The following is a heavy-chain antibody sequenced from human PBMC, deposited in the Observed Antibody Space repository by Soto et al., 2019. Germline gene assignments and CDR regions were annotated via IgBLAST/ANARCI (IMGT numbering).Heavy chain of an antibody. V-gene: IGHV4-39*01. CDR1: GGYVSSTRCY. D-gene: IGHD3-9*01. CDR3: ARMGLDDTLTGYYFDH. J-gene: IGHJ4*02. CDR2: IFYSGST. Sequence: LSITGDVPGGYVSSTRCYWGYDRKPPGKGLEWIGGIFYSGSTYYNPSLKSRVTISVDTSKNQFSLKLSSVTAADTAVYYCARMGLDDTLTGYYFDHWGQGSLVTVSS.